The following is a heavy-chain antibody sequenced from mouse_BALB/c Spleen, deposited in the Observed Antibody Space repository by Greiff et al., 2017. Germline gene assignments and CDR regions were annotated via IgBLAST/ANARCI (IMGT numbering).Heavy chain of an antibody. CDR3: ARYYYLSAMDY. CDR1: GFTFSSYA. CDR2: ISSGGSYT. V-gene: IGHV5-9-4*01. J-gene: IGHJ4*01. Sequence: EVKLMESGGGLVKPGGSLKLSCAASGFTFSSYAMSWVRQSPEKRLEWVAEISSGGSYTYYPDTVTGRFTISRDNAKNTLYLEMSSLRSEDTAMYYCARYYYLSAMDYWGQGTSVTVSS. D-gene: IGHD1-1*01.